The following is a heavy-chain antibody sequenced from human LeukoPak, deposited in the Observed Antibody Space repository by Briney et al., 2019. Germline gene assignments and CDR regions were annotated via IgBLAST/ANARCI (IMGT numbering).Heavy chain of an antibody. CDR1: GFTFSSYG. J-gene: IGHJ4*02. Sequence: GGSLRLSCAASGFTFSSYGMHWVRQAPGKGLEWVAFIRYDGSNKYYADSVKGRFTISRDNSKNTLYLQMNSLRAEDTAVYYCAKVRWDHWELLLALDYWGQGTLVTVSS. V-gene: IGHV3-30*02. D-gene: IGHD1-26*01. CDR2: IRYDGSNK. CDR3: AKVRWDHWELLLALDY.